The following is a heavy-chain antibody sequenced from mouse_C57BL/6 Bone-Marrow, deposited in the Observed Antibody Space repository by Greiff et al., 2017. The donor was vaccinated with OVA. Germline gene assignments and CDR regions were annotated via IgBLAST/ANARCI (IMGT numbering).Heavy chain of an antibody. CDR2: IYPRSGNT. CDR3: ARYYDYDVWFAY. D-gene: IGHD2-4*01. J-gene: IGHJ3*01. V-gene: IGHV1-81*01. CDR1: GYTFTSYG. Sequence: QVQLKQSGAELARPGASVKLSCKASGYTFTSYGISWVKQRTGQGLEWIGEIYPRSGNTYYNEKFKGKATLTADKSSSTAYMELRSLTSEDSAVYFCARYYDYDVWFAYWGQGTLVTVSA.